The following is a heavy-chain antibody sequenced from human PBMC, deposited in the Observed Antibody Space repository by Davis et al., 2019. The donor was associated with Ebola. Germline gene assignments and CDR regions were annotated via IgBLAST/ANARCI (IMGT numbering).Heavy chain of an antibody. J-gene: IGHJ4*02. V-gene: IGHV3-7*03. CDR3: ARVRGDCSGGSCYFDY. CDR2: IKEDGSEK. Sequence: GGSLRLSCAASGFTFSSYWMSWVRQAPGKGLEWVANIKEDGSEKYYVDSVKGRFTISRDNAKNSLYLQMNSLRAEDTAVYYCARVRGDCSGGSCYFDYWGQGTLVTVSS. D-gene: IGHD2-15*01. CDR1: GFTFSSYW.